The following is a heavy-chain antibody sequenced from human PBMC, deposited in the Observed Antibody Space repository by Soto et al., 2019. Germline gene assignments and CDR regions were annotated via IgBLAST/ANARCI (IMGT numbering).Heavy chain of an antibody. J-gene: IGHJ4*02. D-gene: IGHD3-10*01. Sequence: LTCTVSGGSISSGDYFWSWIRQPPGEGLEWIGYLYYSGTTYYNPSLKSRVTISVDTSKNQFSLKLSSVTAADTAVYYCARIGPTMVRSSFDYWGQGTLVTVSA. CDR1: GGSISSGDYF. CDR3: ARIGPTMVRSSFDY. CDR2: LYYSGTT. V-gene: IGHV4-30-4*01.